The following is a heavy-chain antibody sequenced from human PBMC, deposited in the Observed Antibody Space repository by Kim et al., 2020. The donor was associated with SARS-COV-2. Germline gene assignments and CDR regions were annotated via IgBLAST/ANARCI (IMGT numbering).Heavy chain of an antibody. Sequence: KTDGGTTDYAAPVKGRFTISRDDSKNTLYLQMNSLKTEDTALYYCTTDDYWGQGTLVTVSS. CDR2: KTDGGTT. J-gene: IGHJ4*02. V-gene: IGHV3-15*01. CDR3: TTDDY.